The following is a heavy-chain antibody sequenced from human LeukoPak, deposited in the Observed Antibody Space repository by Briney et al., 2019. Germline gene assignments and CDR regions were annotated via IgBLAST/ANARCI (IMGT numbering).Heavy chain of an antibody. J-gene: IGHJ4*02. CDR1: GGSISSGSYY. CDR2: IYTSGSA. Sequence: SETLSLTCTVSGGSISSGSYYWSWIRQPAGKGLEWIGRIYTSGSANYNPSLKSRVTISVDTSKNQFSLKLSSVTAADTAVYYCARALGGWPSDYWGQGTLVTVSS. V-gene: IGHV4-61*02. CDR3: ARALGGWPSDY. D-gene: IGHD2-15*01.